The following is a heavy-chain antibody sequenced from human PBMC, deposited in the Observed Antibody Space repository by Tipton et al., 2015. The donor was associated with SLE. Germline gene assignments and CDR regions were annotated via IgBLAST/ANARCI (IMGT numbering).Heavy chain of an antibody. J-gene: IGHJ4*02. Sequence: QVQLVQSGAEVKKPGASVKVSCKASGYTFSSYGLSWVRQAPGQGLEWMGWISTYNGNTNYAQKLQGRVTMTSDTSTSTAYMELRSLRSDDTAIYYCARVRVDTAMGVFDFWGQGTLVTVSS. V-gene: IGHV1-18*01. CDR3: ARVRVDTAMGVFDF. CDR1: GYTFSSYG. D-gene: IGHD5-18*01. CDR2: ISTYNGNT.